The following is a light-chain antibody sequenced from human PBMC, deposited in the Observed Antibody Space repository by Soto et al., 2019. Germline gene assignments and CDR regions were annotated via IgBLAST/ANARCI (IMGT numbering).Light chain of an antibody. J-gene: IGLJ2*01. Sequence: QSALTQPASVSGSAGRSITISCTGASSDVGSYNLVSWYQQHPGKAPKLMIYEGSRQPSWVSNRFSGSKSVNTASLTISGLQAENEADYYCCSYAGRWVFGGGTKLTV. CDR3: CSYAGRWV. V-gene: IGLV2-23*01. CDR1: SSDVGSYNL. CDR2: EGS.